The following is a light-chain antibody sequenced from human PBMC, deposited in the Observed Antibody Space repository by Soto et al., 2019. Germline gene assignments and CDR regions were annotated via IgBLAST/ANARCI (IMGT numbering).Light chain of an antibody. V-gene: IGLV2-23*01. CDR3: SSYAGNSNVL. CDR2: EGS. CDR1: SSDVGSYGL. Sequence: QSALTQPASVSGSPGQSITISCTGTSSDVGSYGLVSWYQQHPGKAPRLIIYEGSERPSGVSYRFSGSKSGNTASLTISGLRPEDEADYYCSSYAGNSNVLFRGGTKLTVL. J-gene: IGLJ2*01.